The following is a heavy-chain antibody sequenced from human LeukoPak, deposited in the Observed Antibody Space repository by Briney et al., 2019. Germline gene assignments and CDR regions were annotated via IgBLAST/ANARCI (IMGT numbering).Heavy chain of an antibody. D-gene: IGHD2-2*01. V-gene: IGHV4-34*01. CDR3: ARGRSSTSRKGYMGRWFDP. CDR1: GGSFSGYY. CDR2: INHSGST. J-gene: IGHJ5*02. Sequence: SETLSLTCAVYGGSFSGYYWSWIRQPPGKGLEWVGEINHSGSTNYNPSLKSRVTISVDTSKNQFSLKLSPVTAADTAVYYCARGRSSTSRKGYMGRWFDPWGQGTLVTVSS.